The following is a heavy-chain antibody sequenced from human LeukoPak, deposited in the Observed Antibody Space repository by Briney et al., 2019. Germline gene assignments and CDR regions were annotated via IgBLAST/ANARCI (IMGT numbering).Heavy chain of an antibody. Sequence: SETLSLTCTVSGGSISSNYWSWIRQSPGRGLEWIGYLSNSGSSTYNPSLKSRVTISVETPKNRFSLDLTSVTDADTAVYYCARSRYYGLRSGYSGGFHYMDVWGKGTTVIVSS. CDR1: GGSISSNY. CDR3: ARSRYYGLRSGYSGGFHYMDV. D-gene: IGHD3-3*01. CDR2: LSNSGSS. J-gene: IGHJ6*03. V-gene: IGHV4-59*01.